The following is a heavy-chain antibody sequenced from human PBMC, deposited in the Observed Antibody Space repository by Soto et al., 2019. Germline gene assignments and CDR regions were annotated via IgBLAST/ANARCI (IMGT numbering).Heavy chain of an antibody. CDR1: GFTFRNFA. Sequence: GGSLRLSCAASGFTFRNFAMAWVRQAPGKGLHWVSAITGSGKNTYYADSVKGRFTISRDNSKSTLYLQMNSLRAEDTALYYCAKGRSYYYYYGVDVWGQGTTVTVSS. V-gene: IGHV3-23*01. J-gene: IGHJ6*02. CDR3: AKGRSYYYYYGVDV. CDR2: ITGSGKNT.